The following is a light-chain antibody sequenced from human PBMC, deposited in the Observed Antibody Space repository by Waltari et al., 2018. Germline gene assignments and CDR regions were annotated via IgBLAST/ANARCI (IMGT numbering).Light chain of an antibody. CDR1: QNVSDN. CDR2: RVS. CDR3: QQYMNWPPGYT. J-gene: IGKJ2*01. Sequence: EILMTQSPVALSVSSGETATLPCRASQNVSDNFSWYQQRPGQAPALLIYRVSIRAPGVPDRFSGGGSATQFTLTINSLQSSDSAVYYCQQYMNWPPGYTFGQGTKVEIK. V-gene: IGKV3-15*01.